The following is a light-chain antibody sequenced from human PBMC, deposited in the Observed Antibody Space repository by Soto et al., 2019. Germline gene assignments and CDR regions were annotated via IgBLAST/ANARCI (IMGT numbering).Light chain of an antibody. CDR3: QQLINWPQFP. Sequence: EIVLTQSPATLSLSPGERATLSCRASQSVSSYLAWYQQKPGQAPRLLIYDASNRATGIPARFSGSGSGTDFTLTISSLEPEDFAVYYCQQLINWPQFPFGPGTKVDIK. CDR2: DAS. J-gene: IGKJ3*01. CDR1: QSVSSY. V-gene: IGKV3-11*01.